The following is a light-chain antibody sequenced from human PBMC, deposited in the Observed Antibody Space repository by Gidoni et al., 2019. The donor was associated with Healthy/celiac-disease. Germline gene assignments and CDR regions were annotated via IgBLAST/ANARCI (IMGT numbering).Light chain of an antibody. Sequence: EIVMTPSPATLSVSPGERATLSCGASQSVSSNLAWYQQKPGQAPRLLIYGASTRATGIPARFSGSGSGTEFTLTISSLQSEDFAVYYCQQYNNWPLWTLSQGTKVEIK. J-gene: IGKJ1*01. CDR2: GAS. CDR1: QSVSSN. CDR3: QQYNNWPLWT. V-gene: IGKV3-15*01.